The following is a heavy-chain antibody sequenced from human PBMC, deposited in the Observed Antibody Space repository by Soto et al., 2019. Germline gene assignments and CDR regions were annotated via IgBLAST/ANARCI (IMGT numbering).Heavy chain of an antibody. Sequence: EVQLVESGGGLVQPGGSLRLSCAASGFTFSDHYMDWVRQAPGKGLEWVGRSRNKANDYTTDYAASVRGRFTISRDDSKNSLYLRMNNLRTEDTAVYFCAVVGYYYESGTYPQKYDYFGMDVWGQGTMVTVSS. J-gene: IGHJ6*02. D-gene: IGHD3-10*01. V-gene: IGHV3-72*01. CDR2: SRNKANDYTT. CDR1: GFTFSDHY. CDR3: AVVGYYYESGTYPQKYDYFGMDV.